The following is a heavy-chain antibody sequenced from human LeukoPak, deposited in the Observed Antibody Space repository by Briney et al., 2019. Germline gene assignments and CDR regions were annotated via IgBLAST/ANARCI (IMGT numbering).Heavy chain of an antibody. V-gene: IGHV3-53*01. D-gene: IGHD3-10*01. Sequence: PGGSLRLSCAASGFTFSSYEMNWVRQAPGKGLEWVSVIYSGGSTYYADSVKGRFTISRDDSKSTLYLQMNSLRAEDTAVYYCASGLPPGIIDYWGEGTLVTASS. CDR3: ASGLPPGIIDY. CDR1: GFTFSSYE. CDR2: IYSGGST. J-gene: IGHJ4*02.